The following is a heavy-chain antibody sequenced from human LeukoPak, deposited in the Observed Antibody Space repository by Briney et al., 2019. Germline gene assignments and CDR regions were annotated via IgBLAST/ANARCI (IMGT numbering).Heavy chain of an antibody. V-gene: IGHV4-39*01. CDR1: GGSISSSSYY. Sequence: PSETLSLTCTVSGGSISSSSYYWGWIRQPPGKGLEWIGSIYYSGSTYYNPSLKSRVTISVDTSKNQFSLKLSSVTAADTAVYYCARRGDYISGSNRYGHWFDPWGQGTLVTVSS. CDR2: IYYSGST. J-gene: IGHJ5*02. D-gene: IGHD3-16*02. CDR3: ARRGDYISGSNRYGHWFDP.